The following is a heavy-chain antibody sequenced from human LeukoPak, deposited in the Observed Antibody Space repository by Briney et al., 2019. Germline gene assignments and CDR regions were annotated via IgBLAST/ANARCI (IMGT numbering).Heavy chain of an antibody. CDR3: AREGVRGGPAVVVVFDY. CDR2: IYHSGIT. CDR1: GYSISSGYY. Sequence: PSETPSLTCTVSGYSISSGYYWGWIRPPPGKGLEWIGSIYHSGITYYNPSLKSRVTISVDTSKNQFSLKLSSVTAADTAVYYCAREGVRGGPAVVVVFDYWGQGTLVTVSS. V-gene: IGHV4-38-2*02. J-gene: IGHJ4*02. D-gene: IGHD2-15*01.